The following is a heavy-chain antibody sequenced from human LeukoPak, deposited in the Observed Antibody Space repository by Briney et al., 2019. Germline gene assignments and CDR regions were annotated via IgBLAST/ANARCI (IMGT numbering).Heavy chain of an antibody. CDR3: ARVLIWFGQLQNWFDP. V-gene: IGHV4-39*07. CDR1: GGSMTNNTFY. D-gene: IGHD3-10*01. CDR2: IYDTGPT. Sequence: SETLSLTCTVSGGSMTNNTFYWGWIRHPPGQGLEWIGSIYDTGPTYYNPSLKSRVTISVDTSKNQFSLRLSSVTAADTAVYYCARVLIWFGQLQNWFDPWGPGTLVTVSS. J-gene: IGHJ5*02.